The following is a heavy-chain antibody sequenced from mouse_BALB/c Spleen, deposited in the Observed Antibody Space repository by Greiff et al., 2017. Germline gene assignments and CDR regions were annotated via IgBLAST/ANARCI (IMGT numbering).Heavy chain of an antibody. J-gene: IGHJ2*01. Sequence: ESGPGLVKPSQSLSLTCSVTGYSITSGYYWNWIRQFPGNKLEWMGYISYDGSNNYNPSLKNRISITRDTSKNQFFLKLNSVTTEDTATYYCARGDYDVGYWGQGTTLTVSS. CDR3: ARGDYDVGY. V-gene: IGHV3-6*02. D-gene: IGHD2-4*01. CDR2: ISYDGSN. CDR1: GYSITSGYY.